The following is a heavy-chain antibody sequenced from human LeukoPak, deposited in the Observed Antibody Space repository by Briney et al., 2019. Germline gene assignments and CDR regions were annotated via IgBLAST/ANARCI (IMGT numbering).Heavy chain of an antibody. J-gene: IGHJ5*02. D-gene: IGHD3-16*02. V-gene: IGHV3-23*01. CDR1: GFTFSADA. Sequence: QTGGSLRLSCAASGFTFSADAMNWVRQAPGKGLEWVSTINYNGGSTYYADSVEGRFTISRDNSKNTLYLQMNSLRAEDTAIYYCAKGGVIVRRWFDPWGQGTLVTVSS. CDR3: AKGGVIVRRWFDP. CDR2: INYNGGST.